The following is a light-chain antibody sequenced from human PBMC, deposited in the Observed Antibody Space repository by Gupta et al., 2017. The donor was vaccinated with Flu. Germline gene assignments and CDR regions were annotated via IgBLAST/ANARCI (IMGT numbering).Light chain of an antibody. CDR2: RAS. Sequence: DLQMPQSPSTLSASVGDRVTITCRASQSLDNLLAWFQQKPGQAPKLLIWRASKVETGVPSRFSGSGSGAEFTLTISSLQPEDFATYYCQQEHTIPWMFGQGTKVEIK. J-gene: IGKJ1*01. V-gene: IGKV1-5*03. CDR1: QSLDNL. CDR3: QQEHTIPWM.